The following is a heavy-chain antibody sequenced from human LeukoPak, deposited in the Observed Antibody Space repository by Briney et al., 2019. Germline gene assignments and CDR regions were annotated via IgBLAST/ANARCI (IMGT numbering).Heavy chain of an antibody. V-gene: IGHV4-34*01. CDR3: ATTSGH. CDR1: GAPFSGYW. CDR2: INHSRIT. Sequence: SETLSLTCAVYGAPFSGYWWYWIRQPPGKGLEWIGEINHSRITNYNPSLKSRVSISVDTSKNQFSLKLSSVTAAYTAVYYCATTSGHWGQGTLVTVSS. J-gene: IGHJ4*02.